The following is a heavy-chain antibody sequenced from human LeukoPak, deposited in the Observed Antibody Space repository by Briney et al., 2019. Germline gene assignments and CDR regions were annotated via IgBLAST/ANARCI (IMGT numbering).Heavy chain of an antibody. CDR3: ARGGSYYNNNWFDP. J-gene: IGHJ5*02. V-gene: IGHV4-59*01. CDR1: GGSISSYY. D-gene: IGHD3-10*01. Sequence: PSETLSLTCTVSGGSISSYYWSWIRQPPGKGLGWIGYIYYSGGTNYNPSLKSRVTISVDTSKNQFSLKLSSVTAADTAVYYCARGGSYYNNNWFDPWGQGTLVTVSS. CDR2: IYYSGGT.